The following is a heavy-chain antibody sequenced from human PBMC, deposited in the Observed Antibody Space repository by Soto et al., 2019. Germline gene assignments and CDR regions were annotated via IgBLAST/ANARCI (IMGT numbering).Heavy chain of an antibody. CDR1: GYTFTRYN. J-gene: IGHJ4*02. D-gene: IGHD2-15*01. CDR2: INPSGGTT. Sequence: ASVKVSCKASGYTFTRYNVHWVRQAPGQGLEWMAIINPSGGTTYYVQKFEGRVTLTTDTSTSTVYMELGSLRSDDTAVYYWARVRGGGSEYFCDYWGQGTLVVVSS. V-gene: IGHV1-46*01. CDR3: ARVRGGGSEYFCDY.